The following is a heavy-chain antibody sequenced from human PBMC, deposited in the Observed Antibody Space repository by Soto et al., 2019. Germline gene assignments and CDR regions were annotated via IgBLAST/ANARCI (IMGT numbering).Heavy chain of an antibody. V-gene: IGHV5-51*01. CDR1: GYSFASYW. CDR3: ARQGSSSSISWFDP. Sequence: GESLKISCKTSGYSFASYWIGWVRQMPGKGLEWMGIIYPGDSDTRYNPSLEGQVTISADKSISTVFLQWSSLKASDPAIYYCARQGSSSSISWFDPWVQGTLVTVSS. D-gene: IGHD6-6*01. CDR2: IYPGDSDT. J-gene: IGHJ5*02.